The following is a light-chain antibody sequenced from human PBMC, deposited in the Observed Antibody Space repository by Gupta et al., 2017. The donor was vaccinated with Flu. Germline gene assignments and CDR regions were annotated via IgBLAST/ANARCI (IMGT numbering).Light chain of an antibody. CDR2: DTT. J-gene: IGLJ3*02. V-gene: IGLV7-46*01. Sequence: QAVVTQEPSLTVSPGGTVTLTCDSSTGPVTSSHYPYWFQQKPGHAPRTLIYDTTYTTSWTPDRFSGSLLGGKAALTLSGAKPEDEDDYYCLLSYSGAWVFGGGIKLTVL. CDR1: TGPVTSSHY. CDR3: LLSYSGAWV.